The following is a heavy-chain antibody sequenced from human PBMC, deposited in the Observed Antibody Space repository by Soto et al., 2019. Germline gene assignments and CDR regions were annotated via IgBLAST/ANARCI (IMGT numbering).Heavy chain of an antibody. V-gene: IGHV1-46*01. J-gene: IGHJ4*02. CDR3: ARDSGIVVVPAAFDFDY. D-gene: IGHD2-2*01. CDR1: GYTFTSYY. CDR2: INPSGGST. Sequence: ASVKVSCKASGYTFTSYYMHWVRQAPGQGLEWMGIINPSGGSTSYAQKFPGRVTMTRDTSTSTVYMELSSLRSEDTAVYYCARDSGIVVVPAAFDFDYWGQGTLVTVSS.